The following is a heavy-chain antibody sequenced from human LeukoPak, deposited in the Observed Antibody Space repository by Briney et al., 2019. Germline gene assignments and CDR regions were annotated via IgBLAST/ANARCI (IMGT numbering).Heavy chain of an antibody. Sequence: PGGSLRLSCAASGFTFTNYAMTWVRQAPGKGLELVSSINGDGSTTYYTDSVKGRFTISRDNSKNTLYLQMNSLRAEDTAVYYCAKYYYDSGGYSFDYWGQGTLVTVSS. CDR3: AKYYYDSGGYSFDY. D-gene: IGHD3-22*01. CDR2: INGDGSTT. J-gene: IGHJ4*02. V-gene: IGHV3-23*01. CDR1: GFTFTNYA.